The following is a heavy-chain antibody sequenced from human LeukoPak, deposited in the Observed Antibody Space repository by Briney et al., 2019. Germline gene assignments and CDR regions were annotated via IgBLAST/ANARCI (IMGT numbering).Heavy chain of an antibody. CDR3: ARKNVDFWSGLPPGGWFDP. D-gene: IGHD3-3*01. CDR1: GGSFSGYY. CDR2: INHSGST. J-gene: IGHJ5*02. Sequence: SETLSLTCAVYGGSFSGYYWSWIRQPPGKGLEWIGEINHSGSTNYNPSLKSRVTISVDTSKNQFSLKLSSVTAADTAVYYCARKNVDFWSGLPPGGWFDPWGQGTLVTVSS. V-gene: IGHV4-34*01.